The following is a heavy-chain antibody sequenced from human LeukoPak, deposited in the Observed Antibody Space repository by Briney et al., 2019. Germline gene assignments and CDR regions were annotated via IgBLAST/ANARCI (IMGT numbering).Heavy chain of an antibody. CDR2: ISAYNGNT. J-gene: IGHJ4*02. Sequence: ASVKVSCKASGYTFTSYGISWVRQAPGPGLEWMGWISAYNGNTNYAQKLQGRVTMTTDTSTSTAYMELRSLRSDDTAVYYCATGYCSSTNCRIDYWGQGTLVSVSS. D-gene: IGHD2-2*03. CDR3: ATGYCSSTNCRIDY. V-gene: IGHV1-18*01. CDR1: GYTFTSYG.